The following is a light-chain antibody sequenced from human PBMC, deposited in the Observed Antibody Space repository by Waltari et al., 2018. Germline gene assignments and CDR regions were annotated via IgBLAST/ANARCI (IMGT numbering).Light chain of an antibody. CDR3: AAWDHSLSGRV. J-gene: IGLJ3*02. V-gene: IGLV1-47*01. Sequence: QSVLIQPPSASGTPGPRVTISCSGSSSYIYWYQQLPGTAPNLPIYRDNQRPSGVPDRFSGSKSGTSASLAISGLRSEDEADYYCAAWDHSLSGRVFGGGTKLTVL. CDR1: SSYI. CDR2: RDN.